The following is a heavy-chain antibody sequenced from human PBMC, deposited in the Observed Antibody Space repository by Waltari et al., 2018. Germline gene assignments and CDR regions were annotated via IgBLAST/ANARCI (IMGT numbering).Heavy chain of an antibody. CDR3: ARDSGGYCSGGSCYNGWFDP. CDR1: GGSISSSSYY. V-gene: IGHV4-39*07. D-gene: IGHD2-15*01. CDR2: IYYSGTT. J-gene: IGHJ5*02. Sequence: QLQLQESGPGLVKPSETLSLTCTVSGGSISSSSYYWGWIRQPPGKGLEWIGSIYYSGTTYYNPSLKSRVTRSVDTSKNQFSLRLGSVTAADTAVYYCARDSGGYCSGGSCYNGWFDPWGQGTLVTVSS.